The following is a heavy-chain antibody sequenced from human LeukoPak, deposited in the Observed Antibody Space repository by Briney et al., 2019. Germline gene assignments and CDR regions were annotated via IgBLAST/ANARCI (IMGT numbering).Heavy chain of an antibody. CDR3: ARGDTVTILAFDI. J-gene: IGHJ3*02. CDR1: GFTFSSYS. D-gene: IGHD4-11*01. V-gene: IGHV3-21*01. Sequence: GGSLRLSCAASGFTFSSYSMNWVRQAPGKGLEWVSSISSSSSYIYYADSVKGRFTISRDNAKNSLYLQMNSLRAEDTAVYYCARGDTVTILAFDIWGQGTMVTVSS. CDR2: ISSSSSYI.